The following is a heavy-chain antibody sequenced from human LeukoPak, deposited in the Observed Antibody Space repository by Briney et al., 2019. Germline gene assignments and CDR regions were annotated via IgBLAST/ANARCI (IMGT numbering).Heavy chain of an antibody. CDR1: GYTLTGLS. J-gene: IGHJ4*02. Sequence: ASVKVSYKVSGYTLTGLSMHWVRQAPGKGLEWMGGFDPEDGETIYTQKFQGRVTMTEDTSTDTAYMELSSLRSEDTAVYYCATSVFGVVRDYWGQGTLVTVSS. CDR2: FDPEDGET. D-gene: IGHD3-3*01. CDR3: ATSVFGVVRDY. V-gene: IGHV1-24*01.